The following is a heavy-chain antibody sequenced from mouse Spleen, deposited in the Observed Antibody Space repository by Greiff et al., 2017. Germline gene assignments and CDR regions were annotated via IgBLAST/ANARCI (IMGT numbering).Heavy chain of an antibody. D-gene: IGHD3-3*01. Sequence: QVQLQQSGAELVKPGASVKISCKASGYAFSSYWMNWVKQRPGKGLEWIGQIYPGDGDTNYNGKFKGKATLTADKSSSTAYMQLSSLTSEDSAVYFCARGGWDWYFDVWGAGTTVTVSS. V-gene: IGHV1-80*01. CDR2: IYPGDGDT. CDR1: GYAFSSYW. J-gene: IGHJ1*01. CDR3: ARGGWDWYFDV.